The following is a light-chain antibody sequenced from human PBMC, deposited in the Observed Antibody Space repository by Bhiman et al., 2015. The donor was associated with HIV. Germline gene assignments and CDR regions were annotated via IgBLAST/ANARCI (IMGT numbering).Light chain of an antibody. V-gene: IGLV1-40*01. Sequence: QSVLTQPPSVSGAPGQRVTISCTGSSSNIGAGSDVHWYQQLPGTAPKLLIYGNNNRPSGVPDRFSASKSGNTASLTVSGLQPEDEANYYCNSYGGRLWVFGGGTKLTVL. CDR2: GNN. CDR1: SSNIGAGSD. CDR3: NSYGGRLWV. J-gene: IGLJ3*02.